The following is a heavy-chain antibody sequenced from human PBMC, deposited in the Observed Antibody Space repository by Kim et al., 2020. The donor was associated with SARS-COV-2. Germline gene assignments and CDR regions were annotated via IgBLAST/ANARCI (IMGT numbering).Heavy chain of an antibody. V-gene: IGHV2-5*02. J-gene: IGHJ4*02. Sequence: SGPTLVNPTQTLTLTCTFSGFSLSTSGVGVGWIRQPPGKALEWLALIYWDDDKRYSPSLKSRLTITKDTSKNQVVLTMTNMDPVDTGTYYCALQQQLFTDYWGQGTRVTVSS. CDR2: IYWDDDK. CDR1: GFSLSTSGVG. D-gene: IGHD6-13*01. CDR3: ALQQQLFTDY.